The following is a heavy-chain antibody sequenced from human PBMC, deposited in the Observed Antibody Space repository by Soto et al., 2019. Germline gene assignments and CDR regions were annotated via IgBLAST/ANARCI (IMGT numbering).Heavy chain of an antibody. D-gene: IGHD1-26*01. CDR3: ARERSDLPPDH. V-gene: IGHV1-18*01. Sequence: ASVKVSCKASGYTFSDYGVSCVLQSPVQGLEWMGCISPKNGDTNYAQKFRGRVTMTADTVTSTVYLDLRSLKSDDTAVYYCARERSDLPPDHWGQGTQVTVSS. J-gene: IGHJ4*02. CDR2: ISPKNGDT. CDR1: GYTFSDYG.